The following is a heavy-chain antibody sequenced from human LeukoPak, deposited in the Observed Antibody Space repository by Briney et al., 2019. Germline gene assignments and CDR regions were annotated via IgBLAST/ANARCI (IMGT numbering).Heavy chain of an antibody. CDR2: ISYDGSNK. V-gene: IGHV3-30*03. CDR1: GFTFSSYG. J-gene: IGHJ4*02. D-gene: IGHD1-1*01. CDR3: ARDAAIIGTHPPDY. Sequence: PGGSLRLSCAASGFTFSSYGMHWVRQAPGKGLEWVAVISYDGSNKYYADSVKGRFTVSRDNAKNSLYLQLNSLRVEDTAIYYCARDAAIIGTHPPDYWGQGTLVTVSS.